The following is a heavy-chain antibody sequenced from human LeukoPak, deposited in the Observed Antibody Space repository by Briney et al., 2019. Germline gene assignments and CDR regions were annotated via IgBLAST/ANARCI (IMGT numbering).Heavy chain of an antibody. D-gene: IGHD6-6*01. CDR2: ISDFDENT. CDR3: AKAGRKQLAPPYYYYYYMDV. Sequence: PGGSLRLSCAASGIYDMSWVRQAPGKGLEWVSSISDFDENTYYADSVKGRFTISRDNSKNTLYLQMNSLRAEDTAVYYCAKAGRKQLAPPYYYYYYMDVWGKGTTVTVSS. V-gene: IGHV3-23*01. J-gene: IGHJ6*03. CDR1: GIYD.